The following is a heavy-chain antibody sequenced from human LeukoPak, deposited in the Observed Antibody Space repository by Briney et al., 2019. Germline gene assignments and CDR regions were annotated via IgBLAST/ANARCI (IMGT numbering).Heavy chain of an antibody. J-gene: IGHJ6*03. Sequence: TLSLTCTVSGGSISSGGYYWSWIRQPPGKGLEWIGYIYHSGSTYYNPSLKSRVTISVDRSKNQFSLKLSSVTAADTAVYYCARVPYYYDSSDYMDVWGKGTTVTVSS. V-gene: IGHV4-30-2*01. CDR1: GGSISSGGYY. CDR2: IYHSGST. D-gene: IGHD3-22*01. CDR3: ARVPYYYDSSDYMDV.